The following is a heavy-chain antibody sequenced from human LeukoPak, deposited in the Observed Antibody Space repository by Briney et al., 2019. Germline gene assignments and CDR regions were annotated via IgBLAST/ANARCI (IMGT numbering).Heavy chain of an antibody. Sequence: PSETLSLTCSVSGGSIYSGTYYWSWIRQPAGKGLEWIGLIYTSGSTNYHPSLKSRVTVSLDISKNQFSLKLSSVTAADTAVYYCARETHMYCKSNSCYGYFDPWGRGTLVTVSS. J-gene: IGHJ2*01. CDR3: ARETHMYCKSNSCYGYFDP. CDR1: GGSIYSGTYY. V-gene: IGHV4-61*02. CDR2: IYTSGST. D-gene: IGHD2-2*01.